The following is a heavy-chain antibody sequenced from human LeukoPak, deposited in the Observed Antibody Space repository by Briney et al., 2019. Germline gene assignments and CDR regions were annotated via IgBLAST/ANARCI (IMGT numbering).Heavy chain of an antibody. CDR1: GGSISSYY. D-gene: IGHD6-13*01. Sequence: PSETLSLTCTVSGGSISSYYWSWIRQPPGKGLEWIGYIYYSGSTNYNPSLKSRVTISVDTSKNQFSLQLSSVTAADTAVYYCARPRGDIAAAVTALIPYYYYYYMDVWGKGTTVTVSS. V-gene: IGHV4-59*08. J-gene: IGHJ6*03. CDR3: ARPRGDIAAAVTALIPYYYYYYMDV. CDR2: IYYSGST.